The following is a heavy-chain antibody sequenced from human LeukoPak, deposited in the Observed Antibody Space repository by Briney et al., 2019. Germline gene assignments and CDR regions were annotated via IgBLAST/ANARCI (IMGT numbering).Heavy chain of an antibody. Sequence: PSETLSLTCTVSGGSISSGGYYWSWIRQPPGKGLEWIGYIYHSGSTYYNPSLKSRVTISVDRSKNQFSLKLSSVTAADTAVYYCARRIAVAGTVNWFDPWGQGTLVTVSS. CDR2: IYHSGST. CDR1: GGSISSGGYY. J-gene: IGHJ5*02. CDR3: ARRIAVAGTVNWFDP. D-gene: IGHD6-19*01. V-gene: IGHV4-30-2*01.